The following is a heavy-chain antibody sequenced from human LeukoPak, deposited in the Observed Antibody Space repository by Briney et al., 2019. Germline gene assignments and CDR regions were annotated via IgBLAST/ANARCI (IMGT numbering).Heavy chain of an antibody. CDR1: GYTFTGYY. CDR2: ISAYNGNT. Sequence: ASVKVSCKASGYTFTGYYMHWVRQAPGQGLEWMGWISAYNGNTNYAQKLQGRVTMTTDTSTSTAYMELRSLRSDDTAVYYCARVGGILWSGRNYFDYWGQGTLVTVSS. V-gene: IGHV1-18*04. CDR3: ARVGGILWSGRNYFDY. J-gene: IGHJ4*02. D-gene: IGHD3-3*01.